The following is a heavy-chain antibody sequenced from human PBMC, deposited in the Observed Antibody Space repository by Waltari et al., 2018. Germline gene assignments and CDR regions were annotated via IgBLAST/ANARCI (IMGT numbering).Heavy chain of an antibody. D-gene: IGHD3-22*01. CDR1: GYSISSGYY. J-gene: IGHJ4*02. V-gene: IGHV4-38-2*01. Sequence: QVQLQESGPGLVKPSETLSLTCAVSGYSISSGYYWGWIRQPPGKGLEWMGSIYHSGSTYYNPSLKSRVTISVDTSKNQFSLKLSSVTAADTAVYYCARIPYYYDSSGRPEEYWGQGTLVTVSS. CDR3: ARIPYYYDSSGRPEEY. CDR2: IYHSGST.